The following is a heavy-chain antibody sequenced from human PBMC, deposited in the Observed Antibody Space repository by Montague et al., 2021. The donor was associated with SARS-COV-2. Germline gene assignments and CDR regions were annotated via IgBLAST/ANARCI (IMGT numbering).Heavy chain of an antibody. Sequence: SETLSLTCTVSGGSFSSGCYYWSWIRQPPGKGRGWIGYLYYSGSNNYNPYLKSRVTIYVATTKNQFSLKLSSVTAADTAVYYCARDTWRITNFGVVTGYGRDVWGQGTTVTVSS. CDR2: LYYSGSN. J-gene: IGHJ6*02. CDR3: ARDTWRITNFGVVTGYGRDV. D-gene: IGHD3-3*01. CDR1: GGSFSSGCYY. V-gene: IGHV4-61*01.